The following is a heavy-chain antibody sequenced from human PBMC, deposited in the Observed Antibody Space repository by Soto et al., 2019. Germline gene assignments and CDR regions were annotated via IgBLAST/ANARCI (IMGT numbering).Heavy chain of an antibody. D-gene: IGHD2-2*01. CDR1: GGSISSGGYY. CDR2: IYYSGTT. V-gene: IGHV4-31*03. J-gene: IGHJ5*02. Sequence: QVQLQESGPGLVKPSETLSLTCTVSGGSISSGGYYWRWIRQHPGKGLEWIGYIYYSGTTYYNPSLKSRVTISVDTSKNQFSLKLSSVSAADTSLYYCARCSLVVVPAPGFDPWGRGTLVTVSS. CDR3: ARCSLVVVPAPGFDP.